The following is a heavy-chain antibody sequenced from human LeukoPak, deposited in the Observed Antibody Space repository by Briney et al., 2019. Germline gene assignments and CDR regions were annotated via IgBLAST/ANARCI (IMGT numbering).Heavy chain of an antibody. J-gene: IGHJ5*02. V-gene: IGHV3-53*01. CDR1: GFTVSTHY. D-gene: IGHD6-13*01. Sequence: GGSLKLSCAASGFTVSTHYMTWVRQTPGKGLEWVSVIYSGGNTYYADSVKGRFTISRDNSKNTVYLQVNSLRAEDTAVYYCARARGLSSSWYSWFDPWGQGTLVTVSS. CDR3: ARARGLSSSWYSWFDP. CDR2: IYSGGNT.